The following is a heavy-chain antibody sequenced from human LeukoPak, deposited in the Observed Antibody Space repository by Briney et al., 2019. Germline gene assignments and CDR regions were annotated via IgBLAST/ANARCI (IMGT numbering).Heavy chain of an antibody. CDR3: AKDTWDEPNFFDY. V-gene: IGHV3-30*02. D-gene: IGHD1-26*01. CDR2: IRYDGSNK. Sequence: GGSLRLSCAASGFTFSSYGMHWVRQAPGKGLEWVAFIRYDGSNKYYADSVKGRFTISRDNSKNTLYLQMNSLRAEDTAVYYRAKDTWDEPNFFDYWGQGTLVTVSS. CDR1: GFTFSSYG. J-gene: IGHJ4*02.